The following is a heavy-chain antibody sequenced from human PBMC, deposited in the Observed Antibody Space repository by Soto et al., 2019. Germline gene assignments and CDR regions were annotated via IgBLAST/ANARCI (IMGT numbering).Heavy chain of an antibody. CDR1: GFTFSSYG. V-gene: IGHV3-33*01. CDR3: ARDPARKTGYCSGGSCYSSYFDY. CDR2: IWYDGSNK. J-gene: IGHJ4*02. D-gene: IGHD2-15*01. Sequence: GGSLRLSCAASGFTFSSYGMHWVRQAPGKGLEWVAVIWYDGSNKYYADSVKGRFTISRDNSKNTLYLQMNSLRAEDTAVYYCARDPARKTGYCSGGSCYSSYFDYWGQGTLVTVSS.